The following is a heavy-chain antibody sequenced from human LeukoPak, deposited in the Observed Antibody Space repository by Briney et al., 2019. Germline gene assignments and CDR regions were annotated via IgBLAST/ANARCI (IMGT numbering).Heavy chain of an antibody. J-gene: IGHJ5*02. CDR3: ARGGITSLLNWFDP. V-gene: IGHV4-39*07. CDR2: MFYYGST. Sequence: SETLSLTCTVSGDSISSSNYFWGWIRQPPGKGLEWIGSMFYYGSTFYNASLKSRVTISLDTSKKQFSLKLRSVTAADTAVYYCARGGITSLLNWFDPWGQGILVTVSS. D-gene: IGHD3-16*01. CDR1: GDSISSSNYF.